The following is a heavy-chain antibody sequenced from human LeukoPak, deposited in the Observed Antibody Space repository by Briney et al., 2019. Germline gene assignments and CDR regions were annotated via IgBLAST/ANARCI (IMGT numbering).Heavy chain of an antibody. D-gene: IGHD6-13*01. CDR3: ASLYSSSWSHFDY. CDR1: GGSISSYY. CDR2: IYYSGST. Sequence: SETLSLTCTVSGGSISSYYWSWIRQPPGKGLEWIGYIYYSGSTNYNPSLKSRVTISVDTSKNQFSLKLSSVTAADTAVYYCASLYSSSWSHFDYWGQGTLVTVSS. V-gene: IGHV4-59*08. J-gene: IGHJ4*02.